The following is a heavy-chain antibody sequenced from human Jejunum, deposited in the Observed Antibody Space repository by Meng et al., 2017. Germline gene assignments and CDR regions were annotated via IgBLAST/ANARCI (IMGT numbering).Heavy chain of an antibody. CDR3: ALCGGNCYTADS. J-gene: IGHJ4*02. V-gene: IGHV1-2*06. Sequence: GQLVQSGAEVKKPGASVKVSCEASGHTFSDYYIHWVRQAPGQGLEWMGRINPNSGGTDPAQSFQGRVTMTRGTSLGTAFMELSSLRSDDTAMYYCALCGGNCYTADSWGQGTLVTVSS. CDR2: INPNSGGT. CDR1: GHTFSDYY. D-gene: IGHD2-21*01.